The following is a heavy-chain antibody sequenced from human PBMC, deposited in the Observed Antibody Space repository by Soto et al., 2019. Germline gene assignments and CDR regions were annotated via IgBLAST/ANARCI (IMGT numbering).Heavy chain of an antibody. CDR3: TSTYDYVWGSYRYNVDY. V-gene: IGHV3-73*01. D-gene: IGHD3-16*02. Sequence: PGGALRLSCAASGFTFSSSAMRWVRQASGKGLEWVGRIRSKANSYATAYAASVKGRFTISRDDSKNTAYLQMNSLKTEDTAVYYCTSTYDYVWGSYRYNVDYWGQGTLVTVSS. CDR2: IRSKANSYAT. J-gene: IGHJ4*02. CDR1: GFTFSSSA.